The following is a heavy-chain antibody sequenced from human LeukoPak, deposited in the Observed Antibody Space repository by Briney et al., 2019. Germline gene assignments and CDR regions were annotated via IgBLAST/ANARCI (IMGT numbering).Heavy chain of an antibody. Sequence: GGSLRLSCAASGFTFSGYAMIWVRQPPGKGLEWVSSIFPSGGEIHYADSVRGRFTISRDNSKSTLSLQMNSLRAEDTAIYYCATYRQVLLPFESWGQGTLVTVSS. V-gene: IGHV3-23*01. J-gene: IGHJ4*02. D-gene: IGHD2-8*02. CDR3: ATYRQVLLPFES. CDR1: GFTFSGYA. CDR2: IFPSGGEI.